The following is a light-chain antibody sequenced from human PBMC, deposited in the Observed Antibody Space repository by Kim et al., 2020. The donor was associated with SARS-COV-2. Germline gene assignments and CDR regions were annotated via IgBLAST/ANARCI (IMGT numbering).Light chain of an antibody. Sequence: GQSLTIACTGTSSDIGGYNYVSWYQQHHGKAPELMIYAVSKRLSGVSNRFSGSKSGNTASLTISGLQAEDEADYYCISYTTTTTGVFGGGTQLTVL. CDR3: ISYTTTTTGV. CDR2: AVS. CDR1: SSDIGGYNY. J-gene: IGLJ3*02. V-gene: IGLV2-14*03.